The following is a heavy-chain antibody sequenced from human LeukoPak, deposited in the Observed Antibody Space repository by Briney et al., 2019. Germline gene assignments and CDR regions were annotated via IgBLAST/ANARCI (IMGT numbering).Heavy chain of an antibody. J-gene: IGHJ4*02. CDR1: GFTFSSNW. D-gene: IGHD5-18*01. Sequence: GGALRLSCAASGFTFSSNWMHWVRQAPGKGLVWVSRINSDGSSTNYADSVKGRFTISRDNAKNTLYLQMNSLRAEDTAVYYCAKVGTAMVIDYWGQGTLVTVSS. CDR3: AKVGTAMVIDY. V-gene: IGHV3-74*01. CDR2: INSDGSST.